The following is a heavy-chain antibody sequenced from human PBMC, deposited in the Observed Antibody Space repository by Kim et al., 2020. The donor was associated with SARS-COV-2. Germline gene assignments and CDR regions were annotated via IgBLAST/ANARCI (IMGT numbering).Heavy chain of an antibody. CDR3: ARESSRRADY. CDR2: ITGRDGST. J-gene: IGHJ4*02. V-gene: IGHV3-23*01. Sequence: GGSLRLSCAASGFSFSTYDMSWVRQAPGTGLEWVSAITGRDGSTFYADSVKGRFTISRDHSRYTLFLQLNSLRAEDTALYYCARESSRRADYWGQGT. CDR1: GFSFSTYD.